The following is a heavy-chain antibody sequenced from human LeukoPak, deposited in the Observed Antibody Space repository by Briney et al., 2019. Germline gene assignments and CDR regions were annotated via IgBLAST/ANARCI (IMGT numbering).Heavy chain of an antibody. CDR1: GFTFDDYA. CDR2: ISWNSGSI. Sequence: GGSLRLSCAASGFTFDDYAMHWVRQAPGKGLEWVSGISWNSGSIGYADSVKGRFTISRDNAKNSLYLQMNSLRAEDTALYYCAKDIGYSYGYAGSFAGVDWGQGTLVTVSS. D-gene: IGHD5-18*01. J-gene: IGHJ4*02. CDR3: AKDIGYSYGYAGSFAGVD. V-gene: IGHV3-9*01.